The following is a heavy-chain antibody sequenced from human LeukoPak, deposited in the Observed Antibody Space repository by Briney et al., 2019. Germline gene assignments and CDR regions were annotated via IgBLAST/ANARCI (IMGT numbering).Heavy chain of an antibody. CDR1: GYTFTGYY. D-gene: IGHD2-2*02. CDR2: INPNSGGT. Sequence: GASVKVSCKASGYTFTGYYMHWVRQAPGQGLEWMGWINPNSGGTNYAQKFQGRVTMTRDTSISTAYMELSRLRSDDTAVYYCARDLIRWVVPAAIPKLSGNVDVWGKGTTVTVSS. V-gene: IGHV1-2*02. J-gene: IGHJ6*04. CDR3: ARDLIRWVVPAAIPKLSGNVDV.